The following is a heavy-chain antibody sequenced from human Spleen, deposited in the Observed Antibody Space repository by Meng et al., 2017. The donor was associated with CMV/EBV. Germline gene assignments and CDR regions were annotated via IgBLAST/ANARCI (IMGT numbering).Heavy chain of an antibody. D-gene: IGHD3-9*01. CDR3: ARFPVFDDDILTANLYGMDV. CDR2: IYPGDSDT. CDR1: GYSFTSYW. J-gene: IGHJ6*02. Sequence: GGSLRLSCKGSGYSFTSYWIGWVRQMPGKGLEWMGIIYPGDSDTRYSSSFQGQVTISADKSISTAYLQWSSLKASDTAMYYCARFPVFDDDILTANLYGMDVWGQGTTVTVSS. V-gene: IGHV5-51*01.